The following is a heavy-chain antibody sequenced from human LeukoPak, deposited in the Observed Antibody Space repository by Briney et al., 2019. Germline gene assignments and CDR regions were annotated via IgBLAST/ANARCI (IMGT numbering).Heavy chain of an antibody. J-gene: IGHJ4*02. Sequence: SETLSLTCTVSGGSISNYYWSWIRQPAGKGLEWIGRIYTSGITNYNPSLKSRLTMSIDTSKNQFSLKLSSATAADTAVYYCARTAYCGGDCYSFDFWGQGTLVTVSS. V-gene: IGHV4-4*07. CDR1: GGSISNYY. CDR3: ARTAYCGGDCYSFDF. D-gene: IGHD2-21*02. CDR2: IYTSGIT.